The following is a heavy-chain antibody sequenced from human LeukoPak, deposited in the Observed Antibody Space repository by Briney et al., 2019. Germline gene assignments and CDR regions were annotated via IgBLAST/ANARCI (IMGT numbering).Heavy chain of an antibody. V-gene: IGHV4-59*01. J-gene: IGHJ3*02. CDR1: GGSISSYY. D-gene: IGHD5-18*01. Sequence: SETLSLTCTVSGGSISSYYWSWIRQPPGKGLEWIGYIYYSGSTNYNPSLKSRVTISVDTSKNQFSLKLSSVTAADTAVYYCARDQGYSYGFGAFDIWGRGTMVTVCS. CDR2: IYYSGST. CDR3: ARDQGYSYGFGAFDI.